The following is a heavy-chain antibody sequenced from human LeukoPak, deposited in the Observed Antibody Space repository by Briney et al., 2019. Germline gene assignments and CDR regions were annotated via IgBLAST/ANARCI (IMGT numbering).Heavy chain of an antibody. D-gene: IGHD3-10*01. CDR2: ISSSGSTI. CDR1: GFTFSSYE. CDR3: TRDTDGSGSQYYYYMDV. Sequence: PGGSLRLSCAASGFTFSSYEMNWVRQAPGKGLEWVSYISSSGSTIYYADSVKGRFTISRDNAKNSLYLQMNSLRAEDTAVYYCTRDTDGSGSQYYYYMDVWGKGTTVTISS. J-gene: IGHJ6*03. V-gene: IGHV3-48*03.